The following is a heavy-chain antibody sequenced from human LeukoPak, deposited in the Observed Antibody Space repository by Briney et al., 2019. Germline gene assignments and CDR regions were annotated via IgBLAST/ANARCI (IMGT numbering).Heavy chain of an antibody. J-gene: IGHJ4*02. CDR2: IYYSGST. D-gene: IGHD3-22*01. CDR3: SSGYGGGDY. Sequence: PSETLSLTCTVSGGSISSYYWSWIRQPPGKGLEWIGYIYYSGSTNYNPSLKSRVTISVDTSKNQFSLKLSSVTAADTAVYYCSSGYGGGDYWGQGTLVTVSS. CDR1: GGSISSYY. V-gene: IGHV4-59*08.